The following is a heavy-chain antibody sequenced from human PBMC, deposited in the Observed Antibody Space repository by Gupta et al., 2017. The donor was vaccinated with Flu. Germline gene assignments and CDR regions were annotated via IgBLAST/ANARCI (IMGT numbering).Heavy chain of an antibody. CDR2: VNGVTT. J-gene: IGHJ4*02. D-gene: IGHD5-12*01. Sequence: VNGVTTYYADSVKGRFIISRDESMYTLCLQMNSLRAEDTAVYYCARDAAWPAFDYLGPGTMVTVSS. CDR3: ARDAAWPAFDY. V-gene: IGHV3-23*01.